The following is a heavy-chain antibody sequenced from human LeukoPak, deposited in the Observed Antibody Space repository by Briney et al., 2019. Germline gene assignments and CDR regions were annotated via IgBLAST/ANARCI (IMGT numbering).Heavy chain of an antibody. J-gene: IGHJ4*02. D-gene: IGHD3-22*01. CDR3: AKDRGYLTFDY. CDR1: GFTFSGSA. CDR2: IRSKANSYAT. Sequence: GGSLRLSCAASGFTFSGSAMHWVRQASGKGLEWVGRIRSKANSYATAYAASVKGRFTISRDDSKNTAYLQMNSLKTEDTAVYYCAKDRGYLTFDYWGQGTLVTVSS. V-gene: IGHV3-73*01.